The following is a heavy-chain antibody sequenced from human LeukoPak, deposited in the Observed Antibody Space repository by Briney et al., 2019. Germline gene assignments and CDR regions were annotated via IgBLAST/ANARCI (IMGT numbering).Heavy chain of an antibody. V-gene: IGHV4-34*01. J-gene: IGHJ4*02. Sequence: SETLSLTCAVNGGSFSGYYWSWIRQPPGKWLEWIGEMNHSGSTNYNPSLKSRVTISVDTSKNQFSLKLSSVTAADTAVYYCARGSFFYDSSGDYPRGIDYWGQGTLVTVSS. CDR1: GGSFSGYY. CDR2: MNHSGST. D-gene: IGHD3-22*01. CDR3: ARGSFFYDSSGDYPRGIDY.